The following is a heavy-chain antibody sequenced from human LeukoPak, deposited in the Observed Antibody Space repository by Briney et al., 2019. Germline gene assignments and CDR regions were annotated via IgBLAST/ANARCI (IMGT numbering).Heavy chain of an antibody. D-gene: IGHD3-10*01. CDR2: IRYDGSNK. V-gene: IGHV3-30*02. Sequence: PGGSLRLSCAASGITFSSFGMHWVRQAPGKGLEWVAFIRYDGSNKYYADSVKGRFTISRDNSRNTLYLQMNSLRAEDTAVYYCARVSGGSGSYYRTPYYYYYYMDVWGKGTTVTISS. J-gene: IGHJ6*03. CDR1: GITFSSFG. CDR3: ARVSGGSGSYYRTPYYYYYYMDV.